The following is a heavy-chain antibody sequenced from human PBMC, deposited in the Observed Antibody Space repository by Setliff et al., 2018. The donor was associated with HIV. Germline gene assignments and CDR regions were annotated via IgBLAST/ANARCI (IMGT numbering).Heavy chain of an antibody. CDR1: GFNFRDYY. CDR3: ARGRAARAIDWFDP. Sequence: PGGSLRLSCAASGFNFRDYYMTWIRQAPGKGLEWVSYIAASSSSETDYAASVKGRFTVSRDHAKNSVYLQMSNLRAEDTAIYYCARGRAARAIDWFDPWGQGTLVTV. V-gene: IGHV3-11*03. D-gene: IGHD6-25*01. J-gene: IGHJ5*02. CDR2: IAASSSSET.